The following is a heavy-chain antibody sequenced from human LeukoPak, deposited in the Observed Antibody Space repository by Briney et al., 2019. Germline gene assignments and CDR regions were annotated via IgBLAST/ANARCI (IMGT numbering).Heavy chain of an antibody. CDR3: ATEFLGAVAETGDY. V-gene: IGHV3-21*01. Sequence: PGGSLRLSCAASGFPFSSYAMNWVRQAPGKGLEWVSSISRTSGNIYYADSVKGRFTISRDNAKNSLYLQMNSLRAEDTAVNYCATEFLGAVAETGDYWGQGTLVTVSS. CDR2: ISRTSGNI. D-gene: IGHD6-19*01. J-gene: IGHJ4*02. CDR1: GFPFSSYA.